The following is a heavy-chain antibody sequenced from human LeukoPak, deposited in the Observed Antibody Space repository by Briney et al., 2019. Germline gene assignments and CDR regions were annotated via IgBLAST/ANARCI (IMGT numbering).Heavy chain of an antibody. D-gene: IGHD6-19*01. Sequence: TGGPLRPSCAASGFTFRNAWMSWVRQSPGKGLEWVGRIKSKTDGGKTDYAAPVKDRFTISRDDSKNTLNLKMNGLKPEDTVVYYCTTDRSLFVTYSSGRSPETIDYWSQGTLVTVSS. V-gene: IGHV3-15*01. CDR1: GFTFRNAW. CDR2: IKSKTDGGKT. CDR3: TTDRSLFVTYSSGRSPETIDY. J-gene: IGHJ4*02.